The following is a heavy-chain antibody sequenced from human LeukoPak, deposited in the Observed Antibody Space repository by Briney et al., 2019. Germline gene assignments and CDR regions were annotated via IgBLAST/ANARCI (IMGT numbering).Heavy chain of an antibody. D-gene: IGHD3-9*01. Sequence: SETLSPTCTVSGGSISSGGYYWSWIRQHPGKGLEWIGYIYYSGSTYYNPSLKSRVTISVDTSKNQFSLKLSCVTAADTAVYYRARAHPEEVPESPYDIAPHFDYWGQGTLVTVSS. CDR3: ARAHPEEVPESPYDIAPHFDY. CDR2: IYYSGST. V-gene: IGHV4-31*03. J-gene: IGHJ4*02. CDR1: GGSISSGGYY.